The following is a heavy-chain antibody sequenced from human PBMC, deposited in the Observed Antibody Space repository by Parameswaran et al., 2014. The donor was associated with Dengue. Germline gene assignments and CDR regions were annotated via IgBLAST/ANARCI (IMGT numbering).Heavy chain of an antibody. J-gene: IGHJ4*02. Sequence: RWIRQPPGKGLEWIGEINHSGSTNYNPSLKSRVTISVDTSKNQFSLKLSSVTAADTAVYYCARGRPDCSSTSCYYPEDYWGQGTLVTVSS. V-gene: IGHV4-34*01. CDR3: ARGRPDCSSTSCYYPEDY. D-gene: IGHD2-2*01. CDR2: INHSGST.